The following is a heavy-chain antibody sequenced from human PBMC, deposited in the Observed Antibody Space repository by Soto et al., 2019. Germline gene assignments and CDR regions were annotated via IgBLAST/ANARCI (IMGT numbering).Heavy chain of an antibody. V-gene: IGHV3-23*01. CDR3: AKAGQGSHSSGWYYFDY. J-gene: IGHJ4*02. CDR1: GFTFSSYA. CDR2: ISGSGGST. Sequence: GGSLRLSCAASGFTFSSYAMSWVRQAPGKGLEWVSAISGSGGSTFYADSVKGRFTISRVNSKNTLYLQMNSLRAEDTAVYYCAKAGQGSHSSGWYYFDYWGQGTLVTVSS. D-gene: IGHD6-19*01.